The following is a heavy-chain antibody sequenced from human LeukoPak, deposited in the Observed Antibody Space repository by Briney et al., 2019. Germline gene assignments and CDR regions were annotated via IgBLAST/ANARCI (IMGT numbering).Heavy chain of an antibody. CDR1: GFTFSSYS. J-gene: IGHJ4*02. CDR3: ARGIAARPALGFDY. CDR2: ISSSSSYI. V-gene: IGHV3-21*01. Sequence: AGGSLRLSCAASGFTFSSYSMNWVRQAPGKGLEWVSSISSSSSYIYYADSVKGRFTISRDNAKNSLYLQMNSLRAEDTAVYYCARGIAARPALGFDYWGQGTLVTVSS. D-gene: IGHD6-6*01.